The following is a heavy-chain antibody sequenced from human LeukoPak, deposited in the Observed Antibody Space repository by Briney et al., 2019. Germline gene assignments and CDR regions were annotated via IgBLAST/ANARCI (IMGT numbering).Heavy chain of an antibody. J-gene: IGHJ4*02. V-gene: IGHV3-23*01. Sequence: GGSLRLSCAASGFTFSSYAMSWVRQAPGKGLEWVSVISAIGGTIYYVDSVKGRFTISRDNSKNTLYLQMNSLRAEDTAVYYCAKDRTTTGAHFDYWGQGTLVTVSS. CDR1: GFTFSSYA. CDR2: ISAIGGTI. D-gene: IGHD4-17*01. CDR3: AKDRTTTGAHFDY.